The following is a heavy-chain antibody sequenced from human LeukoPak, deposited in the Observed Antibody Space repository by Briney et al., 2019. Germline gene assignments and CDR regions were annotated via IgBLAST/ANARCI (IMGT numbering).Heavy chain of an antibody. J-gene: IGHJ4*02. V-gene: IGHV3-30*18. CDR3: VKEYFRGFDQ. Sequence: GGSLKLSCAASGFIFNGYGMHWVRRAPGKGLDWVAAISNDGKLEYYEDSVRGRFTISGDNSENTVHLQMNSLRTEDTAVYYCVKEYFRGFDQWGQGTLVIVSS. CDR1: GFIFNGYG. CDR2: ISNDGKLE. D-gene: IGHD2/OR15-2a*01.